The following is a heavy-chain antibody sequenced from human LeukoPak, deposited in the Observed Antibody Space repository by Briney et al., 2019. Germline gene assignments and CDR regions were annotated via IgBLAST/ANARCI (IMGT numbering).Heavy chain of an antibody. J-gene: IGHJ6*03. CDR2: MNPNSGNT. Sequence: SVKVSCKASGYTFTSYDINWVRQATGQGLEWMGWMNPNSGNTGYAQKFQGRVTITRNTSISTAYMELSSLRSEDTAVYYCARGGLTLYYYYYYMDVWGKGTTVTVSS. CDR1: GYTFTSYD. V-gene: IGHV1-8*03. CDR3: ARGGLTLYYYYYYMDV. D-gene: IGHD3-9*01.